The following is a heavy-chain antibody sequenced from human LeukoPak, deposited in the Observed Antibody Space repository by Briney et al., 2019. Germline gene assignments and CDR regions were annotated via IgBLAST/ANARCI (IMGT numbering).Heavy chain of an antibody. CDR2: ISGLSTHI. V-gene: IGHV3-69-1*02. CDR3: GRAFPPLRTSSAGDL. D-gene: IGHD3-16*01. CDR1: GFTFSDYD. Sequence: GGSLRLSCSASGFTFSDYDMNWVRQAPGKGLEWVSSISGLSTHIYYGDSVKGRFSISRDNAKNSVYLQMNSLGVEDTSIYYCGRAFPPLRTSSAGDLWGQGILVTVSS. J-gene: IGHJ4*02.